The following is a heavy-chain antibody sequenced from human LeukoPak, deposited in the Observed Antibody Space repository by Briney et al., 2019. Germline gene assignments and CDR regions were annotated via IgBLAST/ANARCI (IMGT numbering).Heavy chain of an antibody. D-gene: IGHD6-19*01. CDR1: GFTFDDYA. CDR2: ISWNSGSI. V-gene: IGHV3-9*01. J-gene: IGHJ4*02. Sequence: GGSLRLSCAAPGFTFDDYAMHWVRQAPGKGLEWVSGISWNSGSIGYADSVKGRFTISRDNAKNSLYLQMNSLRAEDTALYYCARLHGSGPLAYYFDYWGQGTLVTVSS. CDR3: ARLHGSGPLAYYFDY.